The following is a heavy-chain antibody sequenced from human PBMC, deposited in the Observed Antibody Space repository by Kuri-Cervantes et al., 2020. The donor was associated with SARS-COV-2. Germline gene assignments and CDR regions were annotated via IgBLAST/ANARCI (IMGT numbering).Heavy chain of an antibody. D-gene: IGHD4-17*01. J-gene: IGHJ6*02. V-gene: IGHV1-69*13. CDR3: ARPRVGGDYPSDYYYYGMDV. CDR1: GYSFTSYW. Sequence: SVKVSCKGSGYSFTSYWISWVRQAPGQGLEWMGGIIPIFGTANYAQKFQGRVTITADESTSTAYMELSSLRSEDTAVYYCARPRVGGDYPSDYYYYGMDVWGQGTTVAVSS. CDR2: IIPIFGTA.